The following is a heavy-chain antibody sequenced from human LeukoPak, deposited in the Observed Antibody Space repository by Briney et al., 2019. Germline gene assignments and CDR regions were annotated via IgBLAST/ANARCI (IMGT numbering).Heavy chain of an antibody. Sequence: QPGGSLRLSCAASGFTLSNAWMNWVRQAPGKGLEWVSYISSSGSTIYYADSVKGRFTISRDNAKNSLYLQMNSLRAEDTAVYYCAELGITMIGGVWGKGTTVTISS. CDR1: GFTLSNAW. J-gene: IGHJ6*04. D-gene: IGHD3-10*02. V-gene: IGHV3-48*04. CDR3: AELGITMIGGV. CDR2: ISSSGSTI.